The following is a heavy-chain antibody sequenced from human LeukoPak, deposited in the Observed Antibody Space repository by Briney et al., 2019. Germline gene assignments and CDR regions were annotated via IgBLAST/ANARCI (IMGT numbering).Heavy chain of an antibody. J-gene: IGHJ6*02. D-gene: IGHD6-19*01. CDR1: GFTFSSYA. CDR2: ISGSGGST. Sequence: GGSLRLSCAASGFTFSSYAMSWVRQAPGKGLEWVSAISGSGGSTYYADSVKGRFTISRDNSKSTLYLQMNSLRAEDTAVYYCAKDLPSSGWYYYYYGMDVWGQGTTVTVSS. V-gene: IGHV3-23*01. CDR3: AKDLPSSGWYYYYYGMDV.